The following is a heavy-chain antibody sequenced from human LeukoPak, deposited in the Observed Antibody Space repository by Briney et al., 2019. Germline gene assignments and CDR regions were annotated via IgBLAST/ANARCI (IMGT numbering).Heavy chain of an antibody. CDR2: ISGSSDNT. Sequence: GSLRLSCEASGFTFSNYAMSWVRQAPGKGLEWVSSISGSSDNTNYADSVKGRFTISRDNSKNILYLQMNSLTAEDTAVYWCAKDPINWGSIYFDCWGQGTLVTASS. CDR1: GFTFSNYA. CDR3: AKDPINWGSIYFDC. J-gene: IGHJ4*02. V-gene: IGHV3-23*01. D-gene: IGHD7-27*01.